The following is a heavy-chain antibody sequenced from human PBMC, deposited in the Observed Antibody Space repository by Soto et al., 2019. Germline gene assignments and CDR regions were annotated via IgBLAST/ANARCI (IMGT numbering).Heavy chain of an antibody. CDR2: IIPMYGIA. J-gene: IGHJ5*02. CDR1: GGTFKKYG. Sequence: QVQLVQSGAEVKKPGSSVRVSCRTSGGTFKKYGFSWVRQAPGQGLEWMGGIIPMYGIANYGQIFQGRLTITEDESTNTVYMDLTSLKSEDTAVYYCAGEVGGTGLHLWGQGTQVNVSS. CDR3: AGEVGGTGLHL. D-gene: IGHD1-26*01. V-gene: IGHV1-69*12.